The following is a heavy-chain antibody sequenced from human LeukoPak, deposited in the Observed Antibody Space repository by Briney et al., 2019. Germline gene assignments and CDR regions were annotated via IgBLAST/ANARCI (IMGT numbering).Heavy chain of an antibody. CDR3: AKTGRYSSGWYMDY. J-gene: IGHJ4*02. D-gene: IGHD6-19*01. CDR1: GFTFSSYG. V-gene: IGHV3-23*01. CDR2: ISGSGGST. Sequence: VGSLRLSCAASGFTFSSYGMSWVRQAPGKGLEWVSAISGSGGSTYYADSVKGRFTISRDNSKNTLYLQMNSLRAEDTAVYYCAKTGRYSSGWYMDYWGQGTLVTVSS.